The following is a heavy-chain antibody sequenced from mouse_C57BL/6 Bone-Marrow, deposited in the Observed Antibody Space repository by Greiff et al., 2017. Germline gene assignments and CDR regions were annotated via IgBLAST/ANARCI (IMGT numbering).Heavy chain of an antibody. V-gene: IGHV1-39*01. CDR3: ARSVVASSYWYFDV. D-gene: IGHD1-1*01. CDR2: INPNYGTT. CDR1: GYSFTDYN. Sequence: VQLQQSGPELVKPGASVKISCKASGYSFTDYNMNWVKQSNGKSLEWIGVINPNYGTTSYNQKFKGKATLTVDQSSSTAYMQLNRLTSEDSAVYYCARSVVASSYWYFDVWGTGTTGTVSS. J-gene: IGHJ1*03.